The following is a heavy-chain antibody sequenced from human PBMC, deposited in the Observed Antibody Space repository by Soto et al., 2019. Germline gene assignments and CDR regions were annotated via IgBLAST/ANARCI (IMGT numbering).Heavy chain of an antibody. J-gene: IGHJ5*02. D-gene: IGHD3-22*01. V-gene: IGHV4-59*01. CDR3: ARGLRYYDSSGYYPWFDP. CDR2: IYYSGST. CDR1: GGSSSSYY. Sequence: PSETLSLTCTVSGGSSSSYYWSWIRQPPGKGLEWIGYIYYSGSTNYNPSLKSRVTISVDTSKNQFSLKLSSVTAADTAVYYCARGLRYYDSSGYYPWFDPWGQGTLVTVSS.